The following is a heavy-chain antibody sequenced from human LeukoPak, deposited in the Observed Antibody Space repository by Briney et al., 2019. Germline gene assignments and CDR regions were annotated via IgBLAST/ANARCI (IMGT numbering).Heavy chain of an antibody. CDR2: VYDGGKT. J-gene: IGHJ4*02. CDR3: ARGGPRTDDYNFDY. CDR1: GASIGSFY. Sequence: SETLSLTCSVSGASIGSFYWSWIRQTPGKGLEWIGYVYDGGKTYYNPSLKGRVTISVDTSNSQFSLKLRSVTAADTAVYYCARGGPRTDDYNFDYWGQGTLVSVSS. V-gene: IGHV4-59*01. D-gene: IGHD5-24*01.